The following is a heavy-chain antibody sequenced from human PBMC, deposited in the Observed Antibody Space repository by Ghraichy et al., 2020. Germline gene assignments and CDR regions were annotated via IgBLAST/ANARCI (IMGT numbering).Heavy chain of an antibody. Sequence: GESLNISCTASGFTFSSYAMNWVRQAPGKGLEWVSAISGSGDTTYYADSVKGLFFMSRDNSQNTLHLQMNILRAEDTAIYYCSNDPDCTEYYGDLVDYWGQGALVTVSA. CDR3: SNDPDCTEYYGDLVDY. CDR2: ISGSGDTT. J-gene: IGHJ4*02. D-gene: IGHD3-16*01. V-gene: IGHV3-23*01. CDR1: GFTFSSYA.